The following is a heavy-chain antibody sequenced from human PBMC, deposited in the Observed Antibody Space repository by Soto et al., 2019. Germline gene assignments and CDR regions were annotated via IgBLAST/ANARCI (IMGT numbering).Heavy chain of an antibody. Sequence: SETLSLTCAVYGGSFSGYYWSWIRQPPGKGLEWIGEINHSGSTNYNPSLKSRVTISVDTSKNQFSLKLSSVTAADTAVYYCAGSPVATIYGGYFDYWGQGTLVTVSS. V-gene: IGHV4-34*01. CDR3: AGSPVATIYGGYFDY. CDR1: GGSFSGYY. D-gene: IGHD5-12*01. J-gene: IGHJ4*02. CDR2: INHSGST.